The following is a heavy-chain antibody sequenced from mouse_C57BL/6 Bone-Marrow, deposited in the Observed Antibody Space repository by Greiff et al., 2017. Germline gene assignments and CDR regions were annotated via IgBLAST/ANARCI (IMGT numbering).Heavy chain of an antibody. D-gene: IGHD1-1*01. CDR3: ARGGATVVANYSMDY. V-gene: IGHV5-4*01. CDR2: ISDGGSYT. CDR1: GFAFSSSA. J-gene: IGHJ4*01. Sequence: DVQLQESGGGLVKPGGSLKLSCAASGFAFSSSAMSWVRQTPEKRLEWVATISDGGSYTYYPDNVKGRFTLSRDNAKNNLYLQMSHLKSEDTAMYYCARGGATVVANYSMDYWGQGTSVTVSS.